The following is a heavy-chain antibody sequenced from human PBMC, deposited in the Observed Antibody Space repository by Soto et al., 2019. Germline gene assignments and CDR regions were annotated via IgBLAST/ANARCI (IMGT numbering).Heavy chain of an antibody. CDR1: GFTFSSYA. V-gene: IGHV3-23*01. Sequence: GGSLRLSCAASGFTFSSYAMSWVRQAPGKGLEWVSAISGSGGSTYYADSVKGRFTISRDNSKNTLYLQMNSLRAEDTAVYYCAKAPSPYCSGGSCYSGFDYWGQGTLVTVSS. D-gene: IGHD2-15*01. CDR2: ISGSGGST. CDR3: AKAPSPYCSGGSCYSGFDY. J-gene: IGHJ4*02.